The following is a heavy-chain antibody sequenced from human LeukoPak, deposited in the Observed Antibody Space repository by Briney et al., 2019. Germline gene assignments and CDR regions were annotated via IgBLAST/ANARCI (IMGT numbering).Heavy chain of an antibody. V-gene: IGHV3-48*04. CDR1: GFTFSSYS. D-gene: IGHD4-11*01. Sequence: GGSLRLSCAASGFTFSSYSMNWVRQAPGKGLEWVSYISSSSSTIYYADSVKGRFTISGDNAKNSLYLQMNSLRAEDTAVYYCARDRHSSLYTFDYWGQGTLVTVSS. J-gene: IGHJ4*02. CDR3: ARDRHSSLYTFDY. CDR2: ISSSSSTI.